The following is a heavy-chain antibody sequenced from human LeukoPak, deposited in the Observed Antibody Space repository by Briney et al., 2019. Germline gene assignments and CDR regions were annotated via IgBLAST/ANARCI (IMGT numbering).Heavy chain of an antibody. CDR1: GFTFSDYY. D-gene: IGHD5-24*01. CDR3: AREGSRDGYNYY. V-gene: IGHV3-11*01. Sequence: GGSLRLSCAASGFTFSDYYMSWIRQAPGKGLEWVSFISSSGITIHYADSVKGRFTISRDNAKNSLYLQMNSLRAEDTAVYYCAREGSRDGYNYYWGQGTLVTVSS. CDR2: ISSSGITI. J-gene: IGHJ4*02.